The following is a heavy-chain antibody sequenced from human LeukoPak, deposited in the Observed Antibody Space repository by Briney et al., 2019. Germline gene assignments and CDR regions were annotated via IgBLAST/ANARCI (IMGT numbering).Heavy chain of an antibody. CDR2: TYTSGNT. V-gene: IGHV4-4*07. D-gene: IGHD1/OR15-1a*01. CDR3: ARKKQGGYFDY. CDR1: GGSISNYY. Sequence: SETLSLTCTVSGGSISNYYWSWIRQPAGKGLEWIGRTYTSGNTKYNPSLKSRVTMSLDTSKNEFPLKLSSVTAADTAMYYCARKKQGGYFDYWGQGILVTVSS. J-gene: IGHJ4*02.